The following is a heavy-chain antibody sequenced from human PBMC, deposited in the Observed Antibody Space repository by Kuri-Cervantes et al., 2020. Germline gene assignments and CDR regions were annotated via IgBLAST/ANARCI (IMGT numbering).Heavy chain of an antibody. CDR3: ARGAGTGLGDYYYYMDV. V-gene: IGHV5-51*01. CDR2: IYPSDSDT. J-gene: IGHJ6*03. Sequence: GESLKISCVVSGYSFSTYWIGWVRQMPGKRLEWMGIIYPSDSDTRYSPSFQGQVTISADKSISTAYLQWSSLKASDTAMYYCARGAGTGLGDYYYYMDVWGKGTTVTVSS. D-gene: IGHD6-19*01. CDR1: GYSFSTYW.